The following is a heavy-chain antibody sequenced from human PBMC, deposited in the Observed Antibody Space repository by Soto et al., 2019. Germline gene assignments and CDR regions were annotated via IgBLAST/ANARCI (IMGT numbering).Heavy chain of an antibody. J-gene: IGHJ4*02. CDR1: GFTSGTSA. CDR3: AREYRTSSQFDY. Sequence: GGSLRLSCAASGFTSGTSAMSWVRQAPGKGLEWVSSITGSGGTTDYADSVKGRFTISRDTSRNTLYLQMSRLSVDDTAIYYCAREYRTSSQFDYWGQGTLVTVSS. D-gene: IGHD6-6*01. CDR2: ITGSGGTT. V-gene: IGHV3-23*01.